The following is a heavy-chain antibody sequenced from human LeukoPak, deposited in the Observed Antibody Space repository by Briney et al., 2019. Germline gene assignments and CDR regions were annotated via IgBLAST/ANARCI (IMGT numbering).Heavy chain of an antibody. CDR3: AKEGHSRGWYPTAVDTYFDY. J-gene: IGHJ4*02. Sequence: GGSLRLSCVASGFTFSSYGLHWVRQAPGKGLEGVAFIRYDASNRYYADSVKGRFTISRDNSKNTLYLQMNSLRPEDTAVYYCAKEGHSRGWYPTAVDTYFDYWGQGTLVTVSS. CDR1: GFTFSSYG. V-gene: IGHV3-30*02. D-gene: IGHD6-19*01. CDR2: IRYDASNR.